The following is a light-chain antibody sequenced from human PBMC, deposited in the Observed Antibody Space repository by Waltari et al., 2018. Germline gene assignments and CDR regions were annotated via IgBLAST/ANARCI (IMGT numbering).Light chain of an antibody. CDR1: QSINTF. V-gene: IGKV3-11*01. Sequence: EIVLTQSPATLSLSPGDRATLSCRASQSINTFLAWYQQKPGQSPRLLIYDASDRATGIPARFSGSVSGTDFTLTISSLEPEDFAVYYCQQRGGWPPYTFGQGTKLEI. J-gene: IGKJ2*01. CDR3: QQRGGWPPYT. CDR2: DAS.